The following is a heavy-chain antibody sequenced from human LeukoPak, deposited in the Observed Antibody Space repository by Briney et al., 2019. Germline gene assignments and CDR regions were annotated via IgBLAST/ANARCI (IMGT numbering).Heavy chain of an antibody. V-gene: IGHV3-23*01. Sequence: PGGSLRLSCAASGFTLSDHYMDWVRQAPGKGLEWVSAISGSGGSTYYADSVKGRFTISRDNSKNTLYLQMNSLRAEDTAVYYCAKDTAVTSPDAFDIWGQGTMVTVSS. D-gene: IGHD4-17*01. CDR1: GFTLSDHY. CDR2: ISGSGGST. CDR3: AKDTAVTSPDAFDI. J-gene: IGHJ3*02.